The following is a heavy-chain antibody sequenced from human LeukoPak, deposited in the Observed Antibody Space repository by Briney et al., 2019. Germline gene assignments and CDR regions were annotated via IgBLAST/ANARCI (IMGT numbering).Heavy chain of an antibody. Sequence: GGSLRLSCAASGFTFSVSAMHWVRQPSGKGLEWVGRIRSKANSYATAYAASVKGMFTISRDDSKNTAYLQMNSLKTEDTAVYSCTITPIVGASDYWGQGTLVTVSS. CDR1: GFTFSVSA. V-gene: IGHV3-73*01. CDR3: TITPIVGASDY. D-gene: IGHD1-26*01. CDR2: IRSKANSYAT. J-gene: IGHJ4*02.